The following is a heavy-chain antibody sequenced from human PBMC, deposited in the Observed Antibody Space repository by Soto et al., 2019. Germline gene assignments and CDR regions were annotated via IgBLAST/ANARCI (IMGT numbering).Heavy chain of an antibody. Sequence: QVQLVESGGGVVQPGRSLRLYCAASGFTFSSYGMHWVRQAPGKGLEWVAVIWYDGSNKYYADSVKGRFTISRDNSKNTLYLQMNSLRAEDTAVYYCARGPQYYYGSGSYRSIDYWGQGTLVTVSS. D-gene: IGHD3-10*01. J-gene: IGHJ4*02. V-gene: IGHV3-33*01. CDR2: IWYDGSNK. CDR1: GFTFSSYG. CDR3: ARGPQYYYGSGSYRSIDY.